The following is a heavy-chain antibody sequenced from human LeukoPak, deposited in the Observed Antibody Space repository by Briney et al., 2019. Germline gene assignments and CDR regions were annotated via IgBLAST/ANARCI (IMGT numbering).Heavy chain of an antibody. V-gene: IGHV7-4-1*02. CDR3: AKEVLRFDL. Sequence: GASVTVSFSSYGYSFNIQGMNWVRQVPGQGLEWMGWINTHSGNPTYSQGFPGRFVFSVDAPLSTASLQMTGLTAEAPDTSYCAKEVLRFDLWGRGTVVTVSS. CDR2: INTHSGNP. J-gene: IGHJ3*01. CDR1: GYSFNIQG.